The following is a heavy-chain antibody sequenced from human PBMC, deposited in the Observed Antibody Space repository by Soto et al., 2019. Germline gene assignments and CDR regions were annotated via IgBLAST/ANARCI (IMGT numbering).Heavy chain of an antibody. Sequence: QVQLQESGPGLVKPSETLSLTCTVSGGSISSYYWSWIRQPPGKGLEWLGYIYYSGRTNYNPSLKSRVTIAVDTSKYQFSLKLSSVTAADTAVYYCARLVRYCSSTSCYDRFDYWGQGTLVTVSS. V-gene: IGHV4-59*01. J-gene: IGHJ4*02. D-gene: IGHD2-2*01. CDR1: GGSISSYY. CDR2: IYYSGRT. CDR3: ARLVRYCSSTSCYDRFDY.